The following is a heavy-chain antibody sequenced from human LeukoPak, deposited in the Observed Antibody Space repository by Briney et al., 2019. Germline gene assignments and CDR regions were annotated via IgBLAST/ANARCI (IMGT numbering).Heavy chain of an antibody. CDR2: IHSSGDYI. CDR1: ASGVAFTSHS. Sequence: GGSLRLSCAASASGVAFTSHSMNWVRQAPGKGLEWISYIHSSGDYIFYADSVKGRFTVSRDNARNSLYLQMNSLRAEDTAIYYCAREYNSRATFDYWGQRTLVTVSS. CDR3: AREYNSRATFDY. D-gene: IGHD1-20*01. J-gene: IGHJ4*02. V-gene: IGHV3-21*05.